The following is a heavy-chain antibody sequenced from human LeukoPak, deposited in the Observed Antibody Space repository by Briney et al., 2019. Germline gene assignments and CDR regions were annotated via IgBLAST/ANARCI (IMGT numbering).Heavy chain of an antibody. D-gene: IGHD6-13*01. J-gene: IGHJ4*02. CDR2: INPNSGGT. CDR3: ARDWEIAAAGGY. Sequence: ASVKVSCKASGYTFTGYYMHWVRQAPGQGLEWMGWINPNSGGTNYAQKFQGRVPMTRDTSISTAYMELSRLRSDDTAVYYCARDWEIAAAGGYWGQGTLVTVSS. CDR1: GYTFTGYY. V-gene: IGHV1-2*02.